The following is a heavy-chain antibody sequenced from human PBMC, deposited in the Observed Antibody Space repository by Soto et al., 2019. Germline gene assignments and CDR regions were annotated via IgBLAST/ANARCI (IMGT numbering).Heavy chain of an antibody. CDR1: GGSFSGYY. Sequence: TLSLTCAVYGGSFSGYYWSWIRQPPGKGLEWIGEINHSGSTNYNPSLKSRVTISVDTSKNQFSLKLSSVTAADTAVYYCASTPYCSGGSCFGGGTAWFDPWGQGTLVTVSS. CDR3: ASTPYCSGGSCFGGGTAWFDP. CDR2: INHSGST. J-gene: IGHJ5*02. D-gene: IGHD2-15*01. V-gene: IGHV4-34*01.